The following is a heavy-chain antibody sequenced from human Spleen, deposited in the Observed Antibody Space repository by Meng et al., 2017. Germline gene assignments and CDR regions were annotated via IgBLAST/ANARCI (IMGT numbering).Heavy chain of an antibody. V-gene: IGHV4-34*01. CDR2: IHHTGST. CDR1: GGSFSGYY. Sequence: QVQLQQWGAGPLEPSETLSLTCVVYGGSFSGYYGSWIRQPPGKGLEWIGEIHHTGSTNYNPSFKSRVTILVDKSENLFSLRLTSVTAADTAVYYCASAGYYCLDYWGQGSLVTVSS. J-gene: IGHJ4*02. CDR3: ASAGYYCLDY. D-gene: IGHD2/OR15-2a*01.